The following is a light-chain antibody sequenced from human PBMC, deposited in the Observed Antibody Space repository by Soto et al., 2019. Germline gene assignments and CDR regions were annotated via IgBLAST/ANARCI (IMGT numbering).Light chain of an antibody. V-gene: IGKV3D-20*02. CDR3: QQRSNWLT. CDR2: GAS. J-gene: IGKJ4*01. CDR1: QSVSSSY. Sequence: EIVLTQSPGTLSLSPGERATLSCRASQSVSSSYLAWYQQKPGQAPRLLIYGASNRATCIPARFSGSGSGTDFTLTISSLEPEDFAVYYCQQRSNWLTFGGGTKVDIK.